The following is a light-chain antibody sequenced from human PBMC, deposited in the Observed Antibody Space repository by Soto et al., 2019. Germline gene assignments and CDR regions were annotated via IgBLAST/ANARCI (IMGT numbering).Light chain of an antibody. V-gene: IGLV1-44*01. CDR3: SSWTSANKLPYV. CDR2: TAG. Sequence: QAVVTQPLSASASPGQRVTISCSGGSSNIGSNTVAWYQHLPGTAPPRLIFTAGQRPSGVPGRFSGSKSGTSASLAISGLQSEDEADYYCSSWTSANKLPYVLGTGTKVTVL. J-gene: IGLJ1*01. CDR1: SSNIGSNT.